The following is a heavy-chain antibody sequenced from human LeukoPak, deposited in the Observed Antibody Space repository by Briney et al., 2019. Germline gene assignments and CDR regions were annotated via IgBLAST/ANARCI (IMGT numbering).Heavy chain of an antibody. CDR3: ARSPSGIHRGITFDY. J-gene: IGHJ4*02. D-gene: IGHD5-24*01. Sequence: GGSLRLSCTASGFTFNNYGMHWVRQTPGKGLEWVAVISYDGSNKYYADSVKGRFTISRDNSKNTLYLQMNSLRAEDTAVYYCARSPSGIHRGITFDYWGQGTLVTVSS. CDR1: GFTFNNYG. V-gene: IGHV3-30*03. CDR2: ISYDGSNK.